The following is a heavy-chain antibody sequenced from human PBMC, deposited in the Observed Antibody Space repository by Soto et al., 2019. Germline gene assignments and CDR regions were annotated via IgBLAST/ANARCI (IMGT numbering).Heavy chain of an antibody. D-gene: IGHD3-10*01. J-gene: IGHJ4*02. Sequence: PSETLSLTCTVSGGSISSSSYYWGWIRQPPGKGLEWIGSIYYSGSTYYNPSLKSRVTISVDTSKNQFSLKLSSVTAADTAVYYCARLVPFVGIGGTDDWGKGTLVTVYS. CDR3: ARLVPFVGIGGTDD. CDR1: GGSISSSSYY. V-gene: IGHV4-39*01. CDR2: IYYSGST.